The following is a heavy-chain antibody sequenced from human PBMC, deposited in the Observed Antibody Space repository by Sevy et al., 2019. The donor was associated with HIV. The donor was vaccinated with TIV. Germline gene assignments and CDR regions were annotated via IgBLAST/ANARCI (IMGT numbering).Heavy chain of an antibody. CDR2: INPNSGGT. J-gene: IGHJ6*02. V-gene: IGHV1-2*02. Sequence: ASVKVSCKASGYTFTGYYMHWVRQAPGQGLEWMGWINPNSGGTNYAQKFQGRVTMTRDTSISTAYMELSRLRSDETAVYYCARDLIVVVPAAINPNYYYYYGMDVWGQGTTVTVSS. CDR3: ARDLIVVVPAAINPNYYYYYGMDV. CDR1: GYTFTGYY. D-gene: IGHD2-2*01.